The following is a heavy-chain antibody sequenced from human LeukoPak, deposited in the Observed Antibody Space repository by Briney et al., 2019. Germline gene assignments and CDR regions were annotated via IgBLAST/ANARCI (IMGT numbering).Heavy chain of an antibody. J-gene: IGHJ4*02. CDR3: ARDRALLRYFDWLLRERSFDY. CDR1: GYTFTGYY. D-gene: IGHD3-9*01. CDR2: INPNSGGT. Sequence: ASVKVSCKASGYTFTGYYMRWVRQAPGQGLEWMGWINPNSGGTNYAQKFQGRVTMTRDTSISTAYMELSRLRSDDTAVYYCARDRALLRYFDWLLRERSFDYWGQGTLVTVSS. V-gene: IGHV1-2*02.